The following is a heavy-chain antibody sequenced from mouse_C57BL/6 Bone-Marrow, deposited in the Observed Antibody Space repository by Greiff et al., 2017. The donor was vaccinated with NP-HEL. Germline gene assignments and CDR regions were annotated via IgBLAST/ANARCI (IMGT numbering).Heavy chain of an antibody. CDR3: AMGYGSRDWYFDV. CDR1: GYTFTSYW. J-gene: IGHJ1*03. V-gene: IGHV1-74*01. Sequence: VQLQQPGAELVKPGASVKVSCKASGYTFTSYWMHWVKQRPGQGLEWIGRIHPSDSDTNYNHKFKGTATLPVDKSSSTAYMQLSSLTSEDSAVYHWAMGYGSRDWYFDVWGTGTTVTVSS. D-gene: IGHD1-1*01. CDR2: IHPSDSDT.